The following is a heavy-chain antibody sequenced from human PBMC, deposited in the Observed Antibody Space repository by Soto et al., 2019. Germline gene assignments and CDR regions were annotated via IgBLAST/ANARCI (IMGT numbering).Heavy chain of an antibody. D-gene: IGHD1-7*01. V-gene: IGHV3-23*01. J-gene: IGHJ3*01. CDR2: ISGSGGST. CDR3: AKETGTRGGGAFDF. Sequence: SWVRQAPGKGLEWVSAISGSGGSTYYADSVKGRFTISRDNSKNTLYLQMNSLRAEDTAVYYCAKETGTRGGGAFDFWGQGTMVTVSS.